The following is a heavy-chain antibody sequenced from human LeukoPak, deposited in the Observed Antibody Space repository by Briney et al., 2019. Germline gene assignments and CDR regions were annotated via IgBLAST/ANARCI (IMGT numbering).Heavy chain of an antibody. CDR1: GGTFSSYA. CDR3: ARSITMVRGGIYYYYYMDV. Sequence: SVKASCKASGGTFSSYAISWVRQAPGQGLEWMGGIIPIFGTANYAQKFQGRVTITADKSTSTAYMELSSLRSEDTAVYYCARSITMVRGGIYYYYYMDVWGKGTTVTVSS. J-gene: IGHJ6*03. CDR2: IIPIFGTA. D-gene: IGHD3-10*01. V-gene: IGHV1-69*06.